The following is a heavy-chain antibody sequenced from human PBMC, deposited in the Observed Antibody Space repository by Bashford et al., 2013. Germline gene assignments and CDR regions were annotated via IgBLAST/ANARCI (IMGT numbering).Heavy chain of an antibody. D-gene: IGHD3-10*01. J-gene: IGHJ3*02. Sequence: SVKVSCKASGGTFSSYAISWVRQAPGQGLEWMGGIIPIFGTANYAQKFQGRVTITADKSTSTAYMELSSLRSEDTAVYYCARDNSGTFGELVARGCFDIWAKGQWSPSPQ. CDR3: ARDNSGTFGELVARGCFDI. CDR1: GGTFSSYA. V-gene: IGHV1-69*06. CDR2: IIPIFGTA.